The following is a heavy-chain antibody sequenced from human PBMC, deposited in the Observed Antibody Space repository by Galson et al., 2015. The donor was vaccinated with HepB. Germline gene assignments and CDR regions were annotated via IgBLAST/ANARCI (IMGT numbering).Heavy chain of an antibody. J-gene: IGHJ4*02. CDR2: ISGSGGST. CDR1: GFTFNIYA. D-gene: IGHD3-3*01. CDR3: AKDHLFRPDYDFWSGDDLFHY. Sequence: SLRLSCAVSGFTFNIYAMSWVRQAPGKGLEWVSAISGSGGSTYYEDSVKGRFTISRDNSKSTLYLRMNSLRAEDTAVYYCAKDHLFRPDYDFWSGDDLFHYWGQGTVVTVSS. V-gene: IGHV3-23*01.